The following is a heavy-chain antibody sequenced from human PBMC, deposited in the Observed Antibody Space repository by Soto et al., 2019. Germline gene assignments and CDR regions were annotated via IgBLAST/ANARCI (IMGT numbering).Heavy chain of an antibody. D-gene: IGHD1-1*01. CDR3: ARGVDAGVDV. J-gene: IGHJ6*02. Sequence: ASVKVSCKASGYTFTSYAMHWARQAPGQRLEWLGWMSPNSGATGYAQKFQGRVTMTRDTSMTTAYMELSNLRSEDTAMYYCARGVDAGVDVWGQGTAVTVSS. CDR2: MSPNSGAT. V-gene: IGHV1-8*02. CDR1: GYTFTSYA.